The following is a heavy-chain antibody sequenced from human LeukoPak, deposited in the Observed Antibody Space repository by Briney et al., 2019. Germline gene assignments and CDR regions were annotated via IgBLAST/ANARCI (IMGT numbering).Heavy chain of an antibody. Sequence: SETLSLTCAVYSGSLTGYFWTWIRQPPGRGREWIGGINHGGRTNYNPCLTSRVTISVETPKNHFSLKLTSVTPPDTPVYYCARGPSLTYDGSGYQFFYFWGLGTLVTVSS. D-gene: IGHD3-22*01. CDR3: ARGPSLTYDGSGYQFFYF. CDR1: SGSLTGYF. V-gene: IGHV4-34*01. CDR2: INHGGRT. J-gene: IGHJ4*02.